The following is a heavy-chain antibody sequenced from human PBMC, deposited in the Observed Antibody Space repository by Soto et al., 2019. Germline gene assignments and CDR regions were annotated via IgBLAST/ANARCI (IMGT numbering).Heavy chain of an antibody. J-gene: IGHJ5*01. D-gene: IGHD4-17*01. CDR3: VRGSYGDYDS. CDR2: LDPSSTYI. V-gene: IGHV3-21*02. CDR1: GFTFSAYT. Sequence: EVQLVEPGGGLVKPGGSLRLSCAASGFTFSAYTMNWVRQAPGKGLEWVSSLDPSSTYIYYADSVKGRFTLSRDNAKNSLFLRLNSLRADDTALYYCVRGSYGDYDSWSQGTLVTVSS.